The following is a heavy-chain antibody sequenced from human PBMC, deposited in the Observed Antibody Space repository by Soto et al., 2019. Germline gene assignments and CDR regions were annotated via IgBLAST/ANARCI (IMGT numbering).Heavy chain of an antibody. Sequence: SVKVSCKASGGTFSSYAISWVRQAPGQGLEWMGGIIPIFGTANYAQKFQGRVTITADESTSTAYMELSSLRSEDTAVYYCARKGKSYYGMDVWGQGTTVTVSS. CDR3: ARKGKSYYGMDV. V-gene: IGHV1-69*13. CDR2: IIPIFGTA. CDR1: GGTFSSYA. J-gene: IGHJ6*02.